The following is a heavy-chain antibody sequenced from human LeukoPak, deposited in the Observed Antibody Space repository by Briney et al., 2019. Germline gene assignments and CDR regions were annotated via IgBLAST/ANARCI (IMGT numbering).Heavy chain of an antibody. CDR2: IYYSGST. J-gene: IGHJ4*02. V-gene: IGHV4-59*12. CDR1: GGSISSYY. D-gene: IGHD3-22*01. CDR3: ARGPYYDSSGYYHLQGVPNDY. Sequence: SETLSLTCTVSGGSISSYYWSWIRQPPGKGLEWIGYIYYSGSTNYNPSLKSRVTISVDTSKNQFSLKLSSVTAADTAVYYCARGPYYDSSGYYHLQGVPNDYWGQGTLVTVSS.